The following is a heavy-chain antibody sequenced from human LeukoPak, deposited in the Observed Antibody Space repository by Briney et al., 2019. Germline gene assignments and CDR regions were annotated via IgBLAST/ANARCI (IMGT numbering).Heavy chain of an antibody. CDR3: AHQEITMVRGVIIS. V-gene: IGHV4-30-4*01. CDR2: IYYSGST. Sequence: SETLSLTCTVSGGSISSSSYYWSWIRQPPGKGLEWIGYIYYSGSTYYNPSLKSRVTISVDTSKNQFSLKLSSVTAADTAVYYCAHQEITMVRGVIISWGQGTLVTVSS. D-gene: IGHD3-10*01. CDR1: GGSISSSSYY. J-gene: IGHJ4*02.